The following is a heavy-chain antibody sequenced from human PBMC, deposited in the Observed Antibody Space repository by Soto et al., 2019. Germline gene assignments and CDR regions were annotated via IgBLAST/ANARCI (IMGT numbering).Heavy chain of an antibody. V-gene: IGHV3-9*01. D-gene: IGHD3-10*01. CDR2: ISCNSGSI. CDR1: GFSFDDYA. Sequence: SLRLSWAASGFSFDDYAMHWVRQAPGKGLEWLSGISCNSGSIGYADSVKGRFTISRDKAKKSLYLQMNSLRAQDTALSYCAKDMGGAGSPDYYFYDMDVWGQGTTVTVSS. J-gene: IGHJ6*02. CDR3: AKDMGGAGSPDYYFYDMDV.